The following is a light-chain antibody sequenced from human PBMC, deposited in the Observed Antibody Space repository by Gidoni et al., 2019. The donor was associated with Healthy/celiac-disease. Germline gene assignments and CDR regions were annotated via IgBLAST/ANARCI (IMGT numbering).Light chain of an antibody. J-gene: IGKJ5*01. CDR1: QSISSY. CDR2: AAS. V-gene: IGKV1-39*01. CDR3: QQSYSTPIT. Sequence: DIQITQSPSSLSASVGDRVTITCRASQSISSYLNWYQQKPGKAPKHLIYAASSLQSGVPSRFSGSGSGTDFTLTISSLQPEDFATYYCQQSYSTPITFGQGTRLEIK.